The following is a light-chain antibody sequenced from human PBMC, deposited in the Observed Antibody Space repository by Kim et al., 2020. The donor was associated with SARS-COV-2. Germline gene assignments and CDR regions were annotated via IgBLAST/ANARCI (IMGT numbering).Light chain of an antibody. CDR2: RDK. Sequence: QWPGRAPILVLYRDKERPSWIPERSSGSRSGTTLTLTITGVQTEDEADYFCQSADISGISWIFGGGTQLTVL. J-gene: IGLJ2*01. CDR3: QSADISGISWI. V-gene: IGLV3-25*03.